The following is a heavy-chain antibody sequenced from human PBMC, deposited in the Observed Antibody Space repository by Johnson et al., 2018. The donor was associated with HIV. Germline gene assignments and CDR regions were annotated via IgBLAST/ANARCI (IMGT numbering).Heavy chain of an antibody. CDR3: ARDGRDLVTRGSFDI. CDR1: GFTFSSYT. V-gene: IGHV3-30*14. CDR2: IFSVGDV. Sequence: QMLLVESGGGVVQPGRSLRLSCVVSGFTFSSYTMHWVRQAPGKGLEWVAVIFSVGDVYYADSVKGRFTISRDNSKNMVYLQMNSLRPEDTAVYYCARDGRDLVTRGSFDIWGQGTMVTVSS. D-gene: IGHD3-9*01. J-gene: IGHJ3*02.